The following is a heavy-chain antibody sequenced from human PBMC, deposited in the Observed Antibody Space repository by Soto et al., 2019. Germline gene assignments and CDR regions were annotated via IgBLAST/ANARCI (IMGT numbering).Heavy chain of an antibody. CDR3: AMVDVYVTPSPQDV. J-gene: IGHJ6*02. Sequence: QVQLVQSGAEVKNPGASVKVSCKASGYTFTRYGIGWARQAPGQGLEWMGWINTYNGNTNYAQNAQGTGTLTTDKSTSKGYMEVRSLRSNDTAIYYCAMVDVYVTPSPQDVWGQGTTVIVSS. CDR1: GYTFTRYG. V-gene: IGHV1-18*01. CDR2: INTYNGNT. D-gene: IGHD3-16*01.